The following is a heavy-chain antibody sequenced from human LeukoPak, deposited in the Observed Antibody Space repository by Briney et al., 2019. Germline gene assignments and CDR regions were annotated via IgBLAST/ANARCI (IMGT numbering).Heavy chain of an antibody. Sequence: SGTLSLTCAVSGGSISSSNWWSWVRQPPGKGLEWIGEIYQSGSTNYNPSLKSRVTISVDKSKNQFSLSLISVTAADTAVYYCARGGEYGSGTVHFDYWGQGTLVTVSS. V-gene: IGHV4-4*02. J-gene: IGHJ4*02. D-gene: IGHD3-10*01. CDR3: ARGGEYGSGTVHFDY. CDR1: GGSISSSNW. CDR2: IYQSGST.